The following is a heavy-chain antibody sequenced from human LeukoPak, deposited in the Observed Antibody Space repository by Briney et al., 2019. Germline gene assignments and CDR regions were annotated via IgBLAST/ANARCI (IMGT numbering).Heavy chain of an antibody. J-gene: IGHJ4*02. Sequence: PGRSLRLSCAASGFTFSSYAMHWVRQAPGKGLEWVAVISYDGSNKYYADSVKGRFTISRDNSKNTLYLQMNSLRAEDTAVYYCARDSLIGDSSGYYFDYWGQGTLVTVSS. V-gene: IGHV3-30*14. D-gene: IGHD3-22*01. CDR1: GFTFSSYA. CDR3: ARDSLIGDSSGYYFDY. CDR2: ISYDGSNK.